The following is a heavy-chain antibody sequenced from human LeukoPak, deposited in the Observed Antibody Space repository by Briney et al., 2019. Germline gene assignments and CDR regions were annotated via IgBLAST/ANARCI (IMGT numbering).Heavy chain of an antibody. D-gene: IGHD6-19*01. Sequence: GGSLRLSRAASGFTFSSYEMKWVRQAPGKGLEWVSYISSSGSTIYYADSVKGRFTISRDNVKSSLYLQMNSLRAEDTAVYYCARVGSSGWTPLSDYWGQGTLVAVSS. V-gene: IGHV3-48*03. CDR1: GFTFSSYE. CDR2: ISSSGSTI. J-gene: IGHJ4*02. CDR3: ARVGSSGWTPLSDY.